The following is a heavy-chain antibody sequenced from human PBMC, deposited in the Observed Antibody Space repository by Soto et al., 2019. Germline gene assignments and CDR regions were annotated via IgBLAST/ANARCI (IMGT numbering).Heavy chain of an antibody. J-gene: IGHJ4*02. D-gene: IGHD1-1*01. V-gene: IGHV1-18*01. CDR1: GYAFTTYG. Sequence: QVHLVQSGAEVKKPGASVKVSCKGSGYAFTTYGITWVRQAPGQGLEWMGWISAHNGTTNYAQKLQGRVTVTRDTSTSTAYLELRSLRSDDTAVYYGARGRYGDYWGQGALVTVSS. CDR2: ISAHNGTT. CDR3: ARGRYGDY.